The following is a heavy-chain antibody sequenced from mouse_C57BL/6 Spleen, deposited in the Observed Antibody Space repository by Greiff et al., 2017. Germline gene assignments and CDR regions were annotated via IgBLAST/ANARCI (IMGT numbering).Heavy chain of an antibody. CDR2: INPDSSTI. J-gene: IGHJ4*01. CDR1: GVDFSRYW. Sequence: AASGVDFSRYWMSWVRRAPGKGLEWIGEINPDSSTINYAPSLKDKFIISRDNAKNTLYLQMSKVRSEDTALYYCASGGYYYAMDYWGQGTSVTVSS. V-gene: IGHV4-1*01. CDR3: ASGGYYYAMDY.